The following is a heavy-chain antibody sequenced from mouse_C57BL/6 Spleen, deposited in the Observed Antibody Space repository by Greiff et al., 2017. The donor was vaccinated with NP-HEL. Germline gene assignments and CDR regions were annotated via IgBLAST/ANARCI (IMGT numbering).Heavy chain of an antibody. CDR3: ARRTVAYFDY. CDR2: ISSGSSTI. Sequence: EVKLVESGGGLVKPGGSLKLSCAASGFTFSDYGMHWVRQAPEKGLEWVAYISSGSSTIYYADTVKGRFTISRDNAKNTLFLQMTSLRSEDTAMYYCARRTVAYFDYWGQGTTLTVSS. V-gene: IGHV5-17*01. D-gene: IGHD1-1*01. J-gene: IGHJ2*01. CDR1: GFTFSDYG.